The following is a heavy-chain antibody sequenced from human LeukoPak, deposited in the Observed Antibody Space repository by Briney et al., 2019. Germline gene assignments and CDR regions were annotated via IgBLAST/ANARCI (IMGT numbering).Heavy chain of an antibody. CDR1: GFTFSRYW. V-gene: IGHV3-74*01. Sequence: PGGSLRLSCAASGFTFSRYWMHWVRHAPGKGLVWVSRISGDARTTTYADSVKGRFTIFRDNAKNTLYLQMNSLRAEDTALYYCVRDRAVAGTEDFYFDFWGQGTLVTVSS. J-gene: IGHJ4*02. CDR2: ISGDARTT. D-gene: IGHD6-19*01. CDR3: VRDRAVAGTEDFYFDF.